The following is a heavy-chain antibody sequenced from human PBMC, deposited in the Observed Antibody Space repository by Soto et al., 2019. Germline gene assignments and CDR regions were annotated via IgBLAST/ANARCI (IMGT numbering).Heavy chain of an antibody. J-gene: IGHJ6*03. CDR1: GDSVSSNSAA. CDR3: ARDGTDYDFWSGFYYMDV. D-gene: IGHD3-3*01. V-gene: IGHV6-1*01. CDR2: TYYRSKWYN. Sequence: SLTCAISGDSVSSNSAAWNWIRQSPSRGLEWLGRTYYRSKWYNGYAVSVKSRITTNPDTSKNQFSLQLNSVTPEDTAVYYCARDGTDYDFWSGFYYMDVWGKGTTVTVSS.